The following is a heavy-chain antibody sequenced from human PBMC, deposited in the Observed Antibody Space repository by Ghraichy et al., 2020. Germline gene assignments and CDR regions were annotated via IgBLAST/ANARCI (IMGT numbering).Heavy chain of an antibody. CDR1: GFTFSSYN. Sequence: GSLRLSCVGSGFTFSSYNMNWVRQSPGKGLEWVSYITSSSRTIFYADSVKGRFTISRDNAQNSMYLQMNSLRDEDTAIYYCARASTEVRFYYYAGMDVWGQGTTVTVSS. V-gene: IGHV3-48*02. J-gene: IGHJ6*02. CDR2: ITSSSRTI. D-gene: IGHD4-23*01. CDR3: ARASTEVRFYYYAGMDV.